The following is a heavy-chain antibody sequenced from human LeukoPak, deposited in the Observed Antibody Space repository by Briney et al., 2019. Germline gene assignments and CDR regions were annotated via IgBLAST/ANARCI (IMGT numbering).Heavy chain of an antibody. V-gene: IGHV4-59*01. Sequence: SETLFLTCTVSGGSISSYYWSWIRQPPGKGLEWIGYIYYSGSTNYNPSLKSRVTISVDTSKNQFSLKLSSVTAADTAVYYCARVVGVVAATRGSSPFDPWGQGTLVTVSS. J-gene: IGHJ5*02. D-gene: IGHD2-15*01. CDR2: IYYSGST. CDR3: ARVVGVVAATRGSSPFDP. CDR1: GGSISSYY.